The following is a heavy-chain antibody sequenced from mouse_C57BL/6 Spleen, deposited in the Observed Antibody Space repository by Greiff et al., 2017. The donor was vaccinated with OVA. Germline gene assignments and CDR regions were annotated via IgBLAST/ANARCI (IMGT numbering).Heavy chain of an antibody. Sequence: VQLKQPVAELVRPGASVKLSCTASGFNIKNTYMHWVKQRPEQGLEWIGRIDPANGNTKYAPKFQGKATITADTSSNTAYLQLSSLTSEDTAIYYCARNDDGYYGGFAYWGQGTLVTVSA. CDR1: GFNIKNTY. V-gene: IGHV14-3*01. CDR2: IDPANGNT. CDR3: ARNDDGYYGGFAY. J-gene: IGHJ3*01. D-gene: IGHD2-3*01.